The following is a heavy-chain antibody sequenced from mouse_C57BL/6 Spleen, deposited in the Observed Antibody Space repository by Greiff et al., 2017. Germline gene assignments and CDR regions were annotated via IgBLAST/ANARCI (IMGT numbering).Heavy chain of an antibody. CDR1: GYTFTSYW. CDR3: ARGSSLYYFDY. D-gene: IGHD1-1*01. Sequence: VQLQQPGAELVRPGSSVKLSCKASGYTFTSYWMDWVKQRPGQGLEWIGNIYPSDSETHYNQKFKDKATLTVDKSSSTAYMQLSSLTSEDSAVYYCARGSSLYYFDYWGQGTTLTVSS. J-gene: IGHJ2*01. V-gene: IGHV1-61*01. CDR2: IYPSDSET.